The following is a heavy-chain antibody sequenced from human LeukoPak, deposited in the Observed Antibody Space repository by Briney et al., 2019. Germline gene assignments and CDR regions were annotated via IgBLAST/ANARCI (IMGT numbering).Heavy chain of an antibody. CDR2: ISAYNGNT. J-gene: IGHJ4*02. V-gene: IGHV1-18*01. D-gene: IGHD1-7*01. CDR3: ARDYSDWPYNWNSEANFDY. CDR1: GYTFTSYG. Sequence: GASVKVSCKASGYTFTSYGISWVRQAPGQGLEWMGWISAYNGNTNYAQKLQGRVTMTTDTSTSTAYMELRSLRSDDTAVYYCARDYSDWPYNWNSEANFDYWGQGTLVTVSS.